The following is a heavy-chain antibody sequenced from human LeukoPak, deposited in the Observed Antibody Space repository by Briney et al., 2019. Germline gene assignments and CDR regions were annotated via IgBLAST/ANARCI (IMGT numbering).Heavy chain of an antibody. D-gene: IGHD5-24*01. CDR1: GYSFTNYW. CDR2: IFPGDSDS. Sequence: GESLKISCTESGYSFTNYWIGWVRQTPGKGLEWLGIIFPGDSDSRYSPSFQGQVTISVDKSISTAFLQWSSLKASDTAIYYCSTTSGRRQLGYYMDVWGKGTTVTVSS. J-gene: IGHJ6*03. V-gene: IGHV5-51*01. CDR3: STTSGRRQLGYYMDV.